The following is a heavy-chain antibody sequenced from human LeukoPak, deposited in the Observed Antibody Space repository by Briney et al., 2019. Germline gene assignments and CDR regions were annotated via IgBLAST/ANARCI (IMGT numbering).Heavy chain of an antibody. Sequence: KPSETLSLTCTVSGGSISSSSYYWGWIRQPPGKGLAWIGSIYYSGSTYYNPSLKSRVTISVDTSKNQFSLKLSSVTAADTAVYYCARSGGYYPFDYWGQGTLVTVSS. CDR2: IYYSGST. CDR3: ARSGGYYPFDY. J-gene: IGHJ4*02. D-gene: IGHD3-3*01. CDR1: GGSISSSSYY. V-gene: IGHV4-39*01.